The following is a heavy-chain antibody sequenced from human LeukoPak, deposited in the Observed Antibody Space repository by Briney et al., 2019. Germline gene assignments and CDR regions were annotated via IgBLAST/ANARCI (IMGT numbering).Heavy chain of an antibody. CDR2: IYYSGST. V-gene: IGHV4-59*12. J-gene: IGHJ4*02. Sequence: PSETLSLTCTVSGGSISSYYWSWIRQPPGKGLEWIGYIYYSGSTNYNPSLKSRVTISVDTSKNQFSLKLSSVTAADTAVYYCARERIGGATISFDYWGQGTLVTVSS. D-gene: IGHD1-26*01. CDR1: GGSISSYY. CDR3: ARERIGGATISFDY.